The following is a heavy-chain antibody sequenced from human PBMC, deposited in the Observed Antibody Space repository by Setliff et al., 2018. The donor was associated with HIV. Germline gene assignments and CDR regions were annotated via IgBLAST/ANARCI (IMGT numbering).Heavy chain of an antibody. CDR3: ARRGQFFDD. J-gene: IGHJ4*02. Sequence: PGESLRLSCAASGFTFSNYWMTWVRQAPGKGLEWVANIKEDGAEKNYVDSVKGRFTISRDNAKNSLYLQMNSLRAEDTAVYYCARRGQFFDDWGPGTLVTVSS. CDR2: IKEDGAEK. V-gene: IGHV3-7*01. CDR1: GFTFSNYW.